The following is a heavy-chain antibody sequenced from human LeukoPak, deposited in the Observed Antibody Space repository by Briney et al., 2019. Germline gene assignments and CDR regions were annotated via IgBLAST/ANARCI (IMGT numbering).Heavy chain of an antibody. V-gene: IGHV3-30*18. CDR1: GFTFDDYA. CDR3: AKDRAPMAAAGVDY. Sequence: GGSLRLSCAASGFTFDDYAMHWVRQAPGKGLEWVAVISYDGSNKYYADSVKGRFTISRDNSKNTLYLQMNSLRAEDTAVYYCAKDRAPMAAAGVDYWGQGTLVTVSS. CDR2: ISYDGSNK. D-gene: IGHD6-13*01. J-gene: IGHJ4*02.